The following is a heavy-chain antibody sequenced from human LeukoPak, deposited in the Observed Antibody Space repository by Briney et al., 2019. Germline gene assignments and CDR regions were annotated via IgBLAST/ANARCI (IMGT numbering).Heavy chain of an antibody. CDR3: ARDLLGYCSSTSCHMSAGLDP. Sequence: GGSLRLSCAASGFTFSSYAMHWVRQAPGKGLEWVAVISYDGSNKYYADSVKGRFTISRDNSKNTLHLQMNSLRAEDTAVYYCARDLLGYCSSTSCHMSAGLDPWGQGTLVTVSS. D-gene: IGHD2-2*02. CDR1: GFTFSSYA. J-gene: IGHJ5*02. V-gene: IGHV3-30-3*01. CDR2: ISYDGSNK.